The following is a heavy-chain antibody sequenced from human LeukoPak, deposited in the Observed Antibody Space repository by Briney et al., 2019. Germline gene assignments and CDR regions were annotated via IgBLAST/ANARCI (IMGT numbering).Heavy chain of an antibody. CDR3: ARGNVVVYYYDSSGYYFFAENYFDY. D-gene: IGHD3-22*01. CDR2: INHSGST. CDR1: GFTFSSYA. V-gene: IGHV4-34*01. J-gene: IGHJ4*02. Sequence: GSLRLSCAASGFTFSSYAMSWIRQPPGKGLEWIGEINHSGSTNYNPSLKSRVTISVDTSKNQFSLKLSSVTAADTAVYYCARGNVVVYYYDSSGYYFFAENYFDYWGQGTLVTVSS.